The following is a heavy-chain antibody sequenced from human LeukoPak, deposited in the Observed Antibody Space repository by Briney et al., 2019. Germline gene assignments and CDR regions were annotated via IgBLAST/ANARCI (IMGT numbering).Heavy chain of an antibody. D-gene: IGHD6-13*01. J-gene: IGHJ4*02. CDR3: AKAGRHSSSWIDY. V-gene: IGHV3-9*01. CDR2: ISWNSGSR. Sequence: GGSLRLSCAASGFLFDDYAMYWVRQAPGKGLEWVSSISWNSGSRVYADSVRGRFTISRDNAKNSLYLQMNSLRAEDTALYYCAKAGRHSSSWIDYWGQGTLVTVSS. CDR1: GFLFDDYA.